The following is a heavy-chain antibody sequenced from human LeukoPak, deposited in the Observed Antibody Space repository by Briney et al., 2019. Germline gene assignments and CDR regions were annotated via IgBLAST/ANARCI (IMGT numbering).Heavy chain of an antibody. J-gene: IGHJ6*03. CDR3: ARDATTAVGWVYMDV. Sequence: GGSLRLSCAPSGFTFSSSCMHWVRQARGKGLEWVSSISTSSSYIYYADSVKGRFTISRDNAKNPLFLQMNSLRSEDTAVYYCARDATTAVGWVYMDVWGKGTTVTISS. D-gene: IGHD6-13*01. CDR1: GFTFSSSC. CDR2: ISTSSSYI. V-gene: IGHV3-21*01.